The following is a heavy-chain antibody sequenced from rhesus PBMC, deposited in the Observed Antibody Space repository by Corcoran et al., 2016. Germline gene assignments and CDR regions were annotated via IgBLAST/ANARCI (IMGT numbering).Heavy chain of an antibody. J-gene: IGHJ3*01. CDR2: IRSGGNT. V-gene: IGHV4-147*01. CDR3: ARQGLDYYNDNYFDACDF. Sequence: QVQLQQWGEGLVKPSETLSLTCGVYGGSVSGYWWGWIRQLPGKGLEWIGRIRSGGNTTYNPALNSRVTISIATSKIQFSLKLSSVTAADTAVYYCARQGLDYYNDNYFDACDFWGQGLRVTVSS. D-gene: IGHD3-16*01. CDR1: GGSVSGYW.